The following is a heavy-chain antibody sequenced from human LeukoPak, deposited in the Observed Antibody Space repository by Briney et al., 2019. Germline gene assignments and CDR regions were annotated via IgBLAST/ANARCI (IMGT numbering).Heavy chain of an antibody. Sequence: GGSLRLSCAASGFTFSSYWMSWVRQAPGKGLEWVANIKQDGSEKYYVDSVKGRFTISRDNAKNSLYLQMNSLRAEDTAVYYCASWGLWFGESHFDYWGQGTLVTVS. V-gene: IGHV3-7*01. CDR1: GFTFSSYW. J-gene: IGHJ4*02. CDR3: ASWGLWFGESHFDY. D-gene: IGHD3-10*01. CDR2: IKQDGSEK.